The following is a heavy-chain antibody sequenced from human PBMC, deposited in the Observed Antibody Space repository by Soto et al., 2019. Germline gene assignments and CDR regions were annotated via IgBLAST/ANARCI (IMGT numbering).Heavy chain of an antibody. Sequence: QLQLQESGSGLVKPSQTLSLTCAVSGGSISSGGYSWSWIRQPPGKGLEWIGYIYHSGSTYYNPSLRGRVTLSVDRSKNQFSLKLSSVTAADTAVYSCAAGGGLPRYYWGQGTLVTVSS. D-gene: IGHD5-12*01. CDR2: IYHSGST. CDR3: AAGGGLPRYY. CDR1: GGSISSGGYS. V-gene: IGHV4-30-2*01. J-gene: IGHJ4*02.